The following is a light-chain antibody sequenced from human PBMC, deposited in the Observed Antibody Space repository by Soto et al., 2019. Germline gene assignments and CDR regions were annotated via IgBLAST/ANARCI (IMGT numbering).Light chain of an antibody. CDR3: QEYGSSPEYS. V-gene: IGKV3-20*01. CDR1: QSVSSSY. Sequence: EIVLTQSPGTLSLSPGARATLSCRASQSVSSSYLAWYQQKPGQAPRLLIYGASSRATGIPDRFSGSGSGTDFTLTISRLEPEEFAVYYCQEYGSSPEYSFGQGTKLEIK. J-gene: IGKJ2*01. CDR2: GAS.